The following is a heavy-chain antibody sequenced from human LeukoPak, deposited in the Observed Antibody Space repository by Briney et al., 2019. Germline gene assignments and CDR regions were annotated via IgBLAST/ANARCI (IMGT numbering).Heavy chain of an antibody. CDR1: GRSFNAYY. Sequence: PPETLYIKRAFDGRSFNAYYWRWVRPPPVKGQVWIGETNYSESTNYNPSLNSGVTISADTAQTQSSLTLASVAAPATAVYYCASGRTRSSTTCCAFDIWGQGTMVTVSS. CDR2: TNYSEST. V-gene: IGHV4-34*01. D-gene: IGHD2-2*01. J-gene: IGHJ3*02. CDR3: ASGRTRSSTTCCAFDI.